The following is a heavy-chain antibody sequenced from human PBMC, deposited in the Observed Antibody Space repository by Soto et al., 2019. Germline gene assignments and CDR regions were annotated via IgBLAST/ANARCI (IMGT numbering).Heavy chain of an antibody. D-gene: IGHD3-3*01. J-gene: IGHJ6*02. CDR1: GYTFTGYY. CDR2: INPNSGGT. Sequence: ASVKVSCKASGYTFTGYYMHWVRQAPGQGLEWMGWINPNSGGTNYAQKFQGWVTMTRDTSISTAYMELSRLRSDDTAVYYCARMGTSIPIFGDYYYGMDVWGQGTTVTVSS. CDR3: ARMGTSIPIFGDYYYGMDV. V-gene: IGHV1-2*04.